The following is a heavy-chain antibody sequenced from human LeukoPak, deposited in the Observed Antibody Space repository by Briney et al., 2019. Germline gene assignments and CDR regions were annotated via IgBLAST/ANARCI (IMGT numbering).Heavy chain of an antibody. D-gene: IGHD2-21*01. CDR3: ARAFCVGECFVLHIFFDS. Sequence: SETLSLTCAVYGGSFSGYYWSWIRQSPGKGLEWIGSIYQRATVHYNPSLKSRVTISLDTSKNHFSLNLRSMQASDTAVYYCARAFCVGECFVLHIFFDSWGQGTLVTVSS. J-gene: IGHJ4*02. CDR2: IYQRATV. CDR1: GGSFSGYY. V-gene: IGHV4-34*01.